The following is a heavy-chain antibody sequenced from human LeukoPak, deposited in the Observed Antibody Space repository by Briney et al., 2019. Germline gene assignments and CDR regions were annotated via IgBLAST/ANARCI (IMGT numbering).Heavy chain of an antibody. D-gene: IGHD3-22*01. V-gene: IGHV4-39*01. CDR2: INYSGGT. CDR3: ARNRRSYDSSGYQNYFAY. J-gene: IGHJ4*02. CDR1: GGSITSGAYY. Sequence: SETLSLTCTVSGGSITSGAYYWGWIRQPPGKGLEWIGSINYSGGTYSNPSLKSRVTISVDTSKNQFSLKLISVTAADTAVYYCARNRRSYDSSGYQNYFAYWGQGTLVIVSS.